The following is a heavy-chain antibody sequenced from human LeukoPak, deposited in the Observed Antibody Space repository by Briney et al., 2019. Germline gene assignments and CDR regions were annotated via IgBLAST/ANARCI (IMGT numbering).Heavy chain of an antibody. J-gene: IGHJ3*01. CDR3: AGLSDDSGGPSPLAFDV. Sequence: GGSLRLSCAVSGFTFSSYWMIWFRQAPGKGLEWVAHINQDGSVKNYVDSVKGRFTISRDNANNFLYLQMNSLRAEDTAVYFCAGLSDDSGGPSPLAFDVWGQGTMVTVAS. D-gene: IGHD3-22*01. V-gene: IGHV3-7*01. CDR2: INQDGSVK. CDR1: GFTFSSYW.